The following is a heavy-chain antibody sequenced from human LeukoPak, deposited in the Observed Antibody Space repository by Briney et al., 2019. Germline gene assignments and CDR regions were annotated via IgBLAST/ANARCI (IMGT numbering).Heavy chain of an antibody. CDR1: GFTFSSYA. V-gene: IGHV3-30*04. J-gene: IGHJ4*02. Sequence: GGSLRLSCAASGFTFSSYAMHWVRQAPGKGLEWVAVISYDGSNKYYADSVKGRFTISRDNSKNTLYLQMNSLRAEDTAVYYCGRGYPVAAKDYWGQGTLVTVSS. CDR3: GRGYPVAAKDY. D-gene: IGHD2-15*01. CDR2: ISYDGSNK.